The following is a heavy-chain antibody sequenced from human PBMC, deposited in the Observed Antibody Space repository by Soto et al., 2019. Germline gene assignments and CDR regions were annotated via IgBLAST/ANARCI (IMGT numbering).Heavy chain of an antibody. CDR2: MKPDGSGI. CDR3: TRSLDY. Sequence: GGSLRLCCAASGFPFTTYWMSGVRQPPGKRLELVSNMKPDGSGIKYVDSVKGRFIISRDNANSSLYLQMNSLRVEDTSVYYCTRSLDYWGQGTLVTVS. V-gene: IGHV3-7*03. CDR1: GFPFTTYW. J-gene: IGHJ4*02.